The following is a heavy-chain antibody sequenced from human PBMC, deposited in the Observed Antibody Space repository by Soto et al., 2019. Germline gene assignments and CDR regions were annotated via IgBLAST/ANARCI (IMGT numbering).Heavy chain of an antibody. J-gene: IGHJ6*01. CDR1: GYTFTSYA. Sequence: ASVKVSCKASGYTFTSYAMHWVRQAPGQRLEWMGWINAGNGNTKYSQKFQGRVTITRDTSASTAYMELSSLRSEDTAVYYWARESGFVREPYYYYGMDVWAQATTVIVS. D-gene: IGHD1-26*01. CDR2: INAGNGNT. CDR3: ARESGFVREPYYYYGMDV. V-gene: IGHV1-3*01.